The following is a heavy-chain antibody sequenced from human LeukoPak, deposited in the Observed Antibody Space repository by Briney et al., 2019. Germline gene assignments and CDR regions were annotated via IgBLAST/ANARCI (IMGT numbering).Heavy chain of an antibody. CDR2: INPSGGST. V-gene: IGHV1-46*01. Sequence: ASVKVSCKASGYTFTSYYMHWVRQAPGQGLEWMGIINPSGGSTSYAQKFQGRVTMTTDTSTSTAYMELRSLRSDDTAVYYCARGHYGSGSPNDYWGQGTLVTVSS. J-gene: IGHJ4*02. D-gene: IGHD3-10*01. CDR3: ARGHYGSGSPNDY. CDR1: GYTFTSYY.